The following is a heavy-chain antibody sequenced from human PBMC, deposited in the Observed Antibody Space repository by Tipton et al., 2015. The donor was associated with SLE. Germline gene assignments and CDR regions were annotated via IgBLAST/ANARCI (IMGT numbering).Heavy chain of an antibody. J-gene: IGHJ2*01. CDR2: IYYSGST. V-gene: IGHV4-59*01. CDR3: ARAPTYYDFWSGYYSYWYFDL. D-gene: IGHD3-3*01. Sequence: TLSLTCTVSGGSISSYYWSWIRQPPGKGLEWIGYIYYSGSTNYNPSLKSRVTISVDTSKNQFSLKLSSVTAADTAVYYCARAPTYYDFWSGYYSYWYFDLWGGGTLVTVSS. CDR1: GGSISSYY.